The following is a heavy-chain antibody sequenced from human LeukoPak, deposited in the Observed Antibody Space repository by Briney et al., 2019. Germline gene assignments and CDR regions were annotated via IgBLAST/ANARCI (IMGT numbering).Heavy chain of an antibody. V-gene: IGHV3-49*04. CDR3: TRVGSVAGTVRFFDC. D-gene: IGHD6-19*01. Sequence: PGGSLRLSCIVSGFTFCDYALTWVRQAPGKGLEWVGSIRSKTYGGTTEYAASVKGRFTISRDDSKSIAYLQMNSLKTEDTAVYYCTRVGSVAGTVRFFDCWGQGTLVTVSS. J-gene: IGHJ4*02. CDR1: GFTFCDYA. CDR2: IRSKTYGGTT.